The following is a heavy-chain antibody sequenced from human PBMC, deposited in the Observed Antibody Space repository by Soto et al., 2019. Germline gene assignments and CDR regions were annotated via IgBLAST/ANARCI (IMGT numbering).Heavy chain of an antibody. D-gene: IGHD2-15*01. CDR1: GGSISRGAYF. CDR2: ISYTGAT. CDR3: ARGGPVSVSPAWQLLGYFDY. J-gene: IGHJ4*02. Sequence: QVHLQESGPGQVRPSQTLSLSCSVSGGSISRGAYFWTWIRQFPGKGLEWIAYISYTGATYYNPSLKSRVTILADTSKHQFSLKLNSVISADTAVYYCARGGPVSVSPAWQLLGYFDYWGQGTLVTVSS. V-gene: IGHV4-31*03.